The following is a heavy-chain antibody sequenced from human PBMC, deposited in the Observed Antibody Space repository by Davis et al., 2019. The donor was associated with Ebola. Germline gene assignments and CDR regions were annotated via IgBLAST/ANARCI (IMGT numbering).Heavy chain of an antibody. CDR1: GSSFNSHW. Sequence: KVSCKDSGSSFNSHWIGWVRQMPGKGLEWMGLIYTGDSDTRYSPSFRGQVTISADKSTKTAFLQWGSLRASDTAMYFCASLRRTITGMDDAFDIWGQGTMVTVSS. CDR3: ASLRRTITGMDDAFDI. CDR2: IYTGDSDT. J-gene: IGHJ3*02. D-gene: IGHD2-8*02. V-gene: IGHV5-51*01.